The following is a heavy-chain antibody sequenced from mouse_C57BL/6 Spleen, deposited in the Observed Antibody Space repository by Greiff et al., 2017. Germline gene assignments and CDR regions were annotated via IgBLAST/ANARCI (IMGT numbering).Heavy chain of an antibody. V-gene: IGHV1-64*01. J-gene: IGHJ2*01. CDR1: GYTFTSYW. CDR2: IHPNSGST. CDR3: ARECYGSSCLYYFDY. Sequence: QVQLQQPGAELVKPGASVKLSCKASGYTFTSYWMHWVKQRPGQGLEWIGMIHPNSGSTNYNEKFKSKATLTVDKSSSTAYMQLSSRTSEDSAVYYCARECYGSSCLYYFDYWGQGTTLTVSS. D-gene: IGHD1-1*01.